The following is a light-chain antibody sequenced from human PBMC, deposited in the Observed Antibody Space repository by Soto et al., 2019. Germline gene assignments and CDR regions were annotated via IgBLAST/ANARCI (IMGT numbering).Light chain of an antibody. J-gene: IGLJ2*01. CDR3: CSYAGSTALV. CDR2: EGS. V-gene: IGLV2-23*01. Sequence: QSALTQPASVSGSPGQSITISCTGTSRDVGSYNLVSWYQQHPGKAPKLLIYEGSKLPSGVSNRFSGSKSGNTASLTISGLQAEDEADYYCCSYAGSTALVFGGGTKLTVL. CDR1: SRDVGSYNL.